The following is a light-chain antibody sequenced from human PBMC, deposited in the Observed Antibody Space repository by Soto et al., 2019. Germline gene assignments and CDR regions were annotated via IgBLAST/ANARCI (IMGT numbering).Light chain of an antibody. Sequence: DIQMTQSPSTLSASVGDRVTITCRASQSISSWLAWYQQKPGKAPKVLIYTASSLESGVPSRFSGSGSGTEFTLTISSLQPDDFAAYYCQQYNSYPYTFGQGTKLEIK. V-gene: IGKV1-5*03. CDR1: QSISSW. CDR2: TAS. J-gene: IGKJ2*01. CDR3: QQYNSYPYT.